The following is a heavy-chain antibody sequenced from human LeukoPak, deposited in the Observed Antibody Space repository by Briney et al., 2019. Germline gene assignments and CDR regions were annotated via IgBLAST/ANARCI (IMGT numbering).Heavy chain of an antibody. J-gene: IGHJ6*02. CDR3: ARVLPAAFLLKGMDV. V-gene: IGHV1-2*02. CDR2: INPNSGGT. D-gene: IGHD2-2*01. Sequence: ASVKVSCKASGYTFTGYYMHWLGQAPGQGLEWMGWINPNSGGTNYAQKFQGRVTMTRDTSISTAYMELSRLRSDDTAVYYCARVLPAAFLLKGMDVWGQGTTVTVSS. CDR1: GYTFTGYY.